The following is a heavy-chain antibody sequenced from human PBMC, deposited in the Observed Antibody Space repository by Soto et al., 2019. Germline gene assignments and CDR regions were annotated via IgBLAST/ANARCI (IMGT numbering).Heavy chain of an antibody. J-gene: IGHJ6*02. Sequence: QVQLVESGGGVVQPGRSLRLSCAASGFTFSSYAMHWVRQAPGKGLEWVAVISYDGSNKYYADSVKGRFTISRDNSKNTLYLQMNSLRAEDTAVYYCARGGDVGLLWFGELLYDHYYGMDVWGQGTTVTVSS. D-gene: IGHD3-10*01. V-gene: IGHV3-30-3*01. CDR3: ARGGDVGLLWFGELLYDHYYGMDV. CDR2: ISYDGSNK. CDR1: GFTFSSYA.